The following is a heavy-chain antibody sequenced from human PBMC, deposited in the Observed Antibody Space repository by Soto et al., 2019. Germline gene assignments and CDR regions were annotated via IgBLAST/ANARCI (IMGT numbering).Heavy chain of an antibody. CDR3: AIQRLNWNYYYGMDV. CDR1: GFNFISYS. J-gene: IGHJ6*02. CDR2: ISSSSSTI. V-gene: IGHV3-48*02. Sequence: PGGSMRVSSAAAGFNFISYSMNWVRQATGKGLEWVSYISSSSSTIYYADSVKGRFTISRDNAKNSLYLQMNSLRDEDTAVYYCAIQRLNWNYYYGMDVWGQGTTVTVSS. D-gene: IGHD1-1*01.